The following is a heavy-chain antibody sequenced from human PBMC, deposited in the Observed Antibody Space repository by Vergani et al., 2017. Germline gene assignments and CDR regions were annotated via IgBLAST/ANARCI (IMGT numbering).Heavy chain of an antibody. CDR3: GRLRGASCAVTTCYIDY. CDR1: GYSFRKYW. J-gene: IGHJ4*02. Sequence: EVRLLQSGPEVKKPVESLKISCQASGYSFRKYWIAWVRQKPGKGLEWMGVMYPGDSDATYSPSFQGQVTMSGDRITTASLQWSSLKASDTGTYYCGRLRGASCAVTTCYIDYWGQGTQVTVSS. V-gene: IGHV5-51*06. D-gene: IGHD3-10*01. CDR2: MYPGDSDA.